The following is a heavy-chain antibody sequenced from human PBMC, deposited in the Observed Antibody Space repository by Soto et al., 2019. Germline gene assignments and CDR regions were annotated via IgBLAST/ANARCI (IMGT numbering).Heavy chain of an antibody. CDR2: MSHSGGT. D-gene: IGHD1-1*01. J-gene: IGHJ3*02. Sequence: QVQLQQWGAGLLKPSETLSLTCAVYGGSVSSGSYYWSWIRQPPGKGLEWIGEMSHSGGTHFNPSLKSQVTISVDTSKNQFSLKLSSVTAAETALYYCSRVERGTATTVVDAFDIWGPGTMVTVSS. CDR1: GGSVSSGSYY. CDR3: SRVERGTATTVVDAFDI. V-gene: IGHV4-34*01.